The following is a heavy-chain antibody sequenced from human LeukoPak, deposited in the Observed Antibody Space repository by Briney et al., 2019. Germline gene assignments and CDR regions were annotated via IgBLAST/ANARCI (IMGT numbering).Heavy chain of an antibody. J-gene: IGHJ6*03. CDR3: AKRGNPAVGHHYLDV. CDR2: ITLSGGST. CDR1: GFTFSYYD. V-gene: IGHV3-23*01. D-gene: IGHD2-2*01. Sequence: GGFLRLSCAASGFTFSYYDMSWVRQAPGKGLEWVASITLSGGSTFYADSVKGRFTISRDNSKNTLYLQMNSLSAEDTAVYYCAKRGNPAVGHHYLDVWGKGTTVSVSS.